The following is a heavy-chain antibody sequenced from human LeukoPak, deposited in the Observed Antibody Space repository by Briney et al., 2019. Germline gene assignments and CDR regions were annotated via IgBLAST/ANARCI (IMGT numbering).Heavy chain of an antibody. D-gene: IGHD1-7*01. J-gene: IGHJ3*02. CDR1: GYSITSGYY. Sequence: SETLSPTCSVSGYSITSGYYWGWIRQPPGKGLEWIATMYHSGSSYYNPSLKGRVTISRDTSKNQLSLKLSSVTAADTALYYCARSNGNFDASDIWGQGTMVTVSS. V-gene: IGHV4-38-2*02. CDR3: ARSNGNFDASDI. CDR2: MYHSGSS.